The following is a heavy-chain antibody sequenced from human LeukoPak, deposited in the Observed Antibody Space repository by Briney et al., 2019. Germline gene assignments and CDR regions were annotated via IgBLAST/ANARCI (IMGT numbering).Heavy chain of an antibody. CDR3: AKKPDRYYFDY. V-gene: IGHV3-7*03. CDR2: IKQDGSEK. J-gene: IGHJ4*02. Sequence: GGSLRLSCAASGFTFSSYWMSWVRQAPGKGLEWVANIKQDGSEKYYVDSVKGRFTISRDNAKNSLYLQMNSLRAEDTAVYYCAKKPDRYYFDYWGQGTLVTVSS. CDR1: GFTFSSYW.